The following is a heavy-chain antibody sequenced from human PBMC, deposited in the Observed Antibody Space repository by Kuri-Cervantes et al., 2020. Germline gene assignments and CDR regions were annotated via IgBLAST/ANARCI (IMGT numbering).Heavy chain of an antibody. CDR2: NSGSGGST. CDR3: ARGPTKIYYFDY. CDR1: GFTFSSYA. V-gene: IGHV3-23*01. D-gene: IGHD2-15*01. J-gene: IGHJ4*02. Sequence: GESLKTSCAASGFTFSSYAMSWVRQAPGKGLEWVSANSGSGGSTYYGDSVKGRFTISRDNSKNTLYLQMNSLRAEDTAVYYCARGPTKIYYFDYWGQGTLVTVSS.